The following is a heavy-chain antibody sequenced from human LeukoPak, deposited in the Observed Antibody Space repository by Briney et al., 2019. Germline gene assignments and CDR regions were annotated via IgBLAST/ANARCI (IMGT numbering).Heavy chain of an antibody. CDR3: TSWGDTTAEYFQR. D-gene: IGHD2-21*02. V-gene: IGHV3-7*01. Sequence: GGSLRLSCAASGFTFSSYWMSWVRQAPGKGLEWVANIKQDGSEKYYVDSVKGRFTISRDNAKNSLYLQMNSLRAEDTAVYYCTSWGDTTAEYFQRWGQGTLVTVSS. J-gene: IGHJ1*01. CDR2: IKQDGSEK. CDR1: GFTFSSYW.